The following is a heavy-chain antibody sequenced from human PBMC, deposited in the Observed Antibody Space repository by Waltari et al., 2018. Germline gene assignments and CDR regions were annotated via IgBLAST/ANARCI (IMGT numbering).Heavy chain of an antibody. J-gene: IGHJ4*02. Sequence: QVQLQQWGAGLLKPSETLSLTCAVYGGSFSGYYWSWIRQPPGKGLEWIGEINHSGSTNYNPSLKGRVTISVDTSKNQFSLKLSSVTAADTAVYYCARGAGGSGLDYWGQGTLVTVSS. D-gene: IGHD3-10*01. CDR2: INHSGST. V-gene: IGHV4-34*01. CDR3: ARGAGGSGLDY. CDR1: GGSFSGYY.